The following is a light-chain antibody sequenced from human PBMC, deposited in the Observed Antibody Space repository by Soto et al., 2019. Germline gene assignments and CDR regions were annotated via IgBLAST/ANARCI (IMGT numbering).Light chain of an antibody. Sequence: DFVMTQSPDSLAVSLGERATINCKSSQSVLYSSNNKNYLAWYQQKPGQPPKLLIDWASTRESGVPDRFSGSGSGTDFTLTIGSLQAEDVAVYYCQQYYSTPLTFGGGTKVEIK. CDR2: WAS. CDR3: QQYYSTPLT. J-gene: IGKJ4*02. V-gene: IGKV4-1*01. CDR1: QSVLYSSNNKNY.